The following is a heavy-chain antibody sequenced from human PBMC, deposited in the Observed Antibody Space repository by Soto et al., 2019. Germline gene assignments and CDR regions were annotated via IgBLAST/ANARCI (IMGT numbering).Heavy chain of an antibody. CDR3: ARACWFGAGRYGAYYFDY. Sequence: SETLSLTCTVSGGSISSGDYYWSWIRQPPGKGLEWIGYIYYSGSTYYNPSLKSRVTISVDTSKNQFSLKLSSVTAADTAVYYCARACWFGAGRYGAYYFDYWGQGTLVTVSS. CDR1: GGSISSGDYY. V-gene: IGHV4-30-4*01. J-gene: IGHJ4*02. CDR2: IYYSGST. D-gene: IGHD3-10*01.